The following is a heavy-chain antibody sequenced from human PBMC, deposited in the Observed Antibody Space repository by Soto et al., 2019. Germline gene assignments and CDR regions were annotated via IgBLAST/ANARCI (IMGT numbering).Heavy chain of an antibody. CDR1: GFTFSSYA. CDR2: ISGSGRST. CDR3: AKSGTTGPYYYYMDV. D-gene: IGHD1-7*01. Sequence: GGSLRLSCAASGFTFSSYAMSWVRQAPGKGLEWVSAISGSGRSTYYADSVKGRFTISRDNSKNTLYLQMNSLRAEDTAVYYCAKSGTTGPYYYYMDVWGKGTTVTVSS. J-gene: IGHJ6*03. V-gene: IGHV3-23*01.